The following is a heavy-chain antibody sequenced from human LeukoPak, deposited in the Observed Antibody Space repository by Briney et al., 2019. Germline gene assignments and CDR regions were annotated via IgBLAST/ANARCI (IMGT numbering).Heavy chain of an antibody. D-gene: IGHD1-26*01. CDR3: TTQRGSGSYSYFQH. Sequence: GGSLRLSRAASGFTFSSAWMNWVRQAPGKGLEWVGRSKSKTDGGTTDYVAPVKGRFTISRDDSKNRLYLQMNSLKTEDTAMYYCTTQRGSGSYSYFQHWGQGTLVTVSS. CDR2: SKSKTDGGTT. V-gene: IGHV3-15*07. CDR1: GFTFSSAW. J-gene: IGHJ1*01.